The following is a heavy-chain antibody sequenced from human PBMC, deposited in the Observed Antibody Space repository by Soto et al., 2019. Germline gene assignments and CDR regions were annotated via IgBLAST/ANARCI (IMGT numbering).Heavy chain of an antibody. CDR1: GYTLTDNY. D-gene: IGHD4-17*01. CDR3: ARSLTTLTTLLDY. V-gene: IGHV1-2*02. Sequence: QVQLVQSGAEVKRPGASVKVSCKASGYTLTDNYMHWLREAPGQGLVWMGGINPNGGTNNAQKFQGRVTMTRDTSISTAYMELSRLRSDDTAVYYCARSLTTLTTLLDYWGQGTLVTVSS. J-gene: IGHJ4*02. CDR2: INPNGGT.